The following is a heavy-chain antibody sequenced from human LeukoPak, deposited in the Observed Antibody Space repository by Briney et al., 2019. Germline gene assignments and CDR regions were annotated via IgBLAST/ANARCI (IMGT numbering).Heavy chain of an antibody. CDR1: GITLSNYG. Sequence: GGSLRLSCAVSGITLSNYGMSWVRQAPGKGLEWVAGISGSGGGTNYTDSVKGRFTISRDNPKNTLYLQMNGLRAEDTAVYFCAKRGVVIRVILVGFHKEAYYFDSWGQGALVTVSS. J-gene: IGHJ4*02. V-gene: IGHV3-23*01. CDR3: AKRGVVIRVILVGFHKEAYYFDS. D-gene: IGHD3-10*01. CDR2: ISGSGGGT.